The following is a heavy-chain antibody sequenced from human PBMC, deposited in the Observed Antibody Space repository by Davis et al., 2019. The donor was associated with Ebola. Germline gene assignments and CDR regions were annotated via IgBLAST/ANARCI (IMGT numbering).Heavy chain of an antibody. D-gene: IGHD4-17*01. CDR3: AKDKVTTASFDY. Sequence: GGSLRLSCTDSVITFSSYAMTWVRQAPGKGLEWVSAISGSGGSTYYADSVKGRFTISRDNSKNTLYLQMNSLRAEDTAVYYCAKDKVTTASFDYWGQGTLVTVSS. CDR2: ISGSGGST. J-gene: IGHJ4*02. CDR1: VITFSSYA. V-gene: IGHV3-23*01.